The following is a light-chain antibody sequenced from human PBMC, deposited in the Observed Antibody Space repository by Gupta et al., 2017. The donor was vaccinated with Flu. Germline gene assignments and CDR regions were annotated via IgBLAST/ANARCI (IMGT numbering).Light chain of an antibody. CDR3: QQTDSRPPLT. CDR1: QGISTY. V-gene: IGKV1-39*01. CDR2: AAS. Sequence: DIQMTQSPSSVSASVGDRVTITCRPSQGISTYLNWYKHKPGKAPKLLIYAASRLQSGVPSRFSGSGSGTEFTLTISTSQPEDFATYYCQQTDSRPPLTFGGGTKVEIK. J-gene: IGKJ4*01.